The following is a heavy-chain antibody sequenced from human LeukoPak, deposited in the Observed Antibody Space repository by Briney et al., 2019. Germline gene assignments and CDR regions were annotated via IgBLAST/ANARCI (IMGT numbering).Heavy chain of an antibody. V-gene: IGHV3-48*01. CDR1: GFTFSSYS. D-gene: IGHD3-3*01. CDR2: ISSSSKTI. J-gene: IGHJ3*02. Sequence: GGSLRLSCAAFGFTFSSYSMNWVRQAPGKGLKWVSYISSSSKTIYYADSVKGRFTISRDNAKNSLYLQMNSLRAEDTAVYFCARDPPDYDFWTGYSHDAFDIWGQGTMVTVSS. CDR3: ARDPPDYDFWTGYSHDAFDI.